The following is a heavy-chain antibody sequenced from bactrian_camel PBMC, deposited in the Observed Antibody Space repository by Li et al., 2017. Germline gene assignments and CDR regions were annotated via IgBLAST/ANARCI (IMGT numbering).Heavy chain of an antibody. CDR1: GFIGSSGC. Sequence: VQLVESGGGPVQAGGSLRLSCVASGFIGSSGCMGWFRQVPGKEREGVARIAGDDSIWYHDSVKGRFTISSERNSDNAKNTLHLQMNSLQPEDTAMYYCAAGTYSAGHCTTSAFVWYKYWGQGTQVTVS. V-gene: IGHV3S9*01. CDR2: IAGDDSI. D-gene: IGHD2*01. CDR3: AAGTYSAGHCTTSAFVWYKY. J-gene: IGHJ4*01.